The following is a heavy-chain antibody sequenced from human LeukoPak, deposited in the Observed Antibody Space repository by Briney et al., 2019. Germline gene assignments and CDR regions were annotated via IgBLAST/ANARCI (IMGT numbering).Heavy chain of an antibody. CDR3: ASWRHSAGWPFDY. Sequence: ASVKVSCKASGYTLNDYYLHWVRQAPGQGLEGLGWINPNSGDTKYAQNFQGRVTMTRDTSITTAYMELSSLRSDDTALYYCASWRHSAGWPFDYWGQGTLVTVSS. J-gene: IGHJ4*02. CDR2: INPNSGDT. V-gene: IGHV1-2*02. D-gene: IGHD6-19*01. CDR1: GYTLNDYY.